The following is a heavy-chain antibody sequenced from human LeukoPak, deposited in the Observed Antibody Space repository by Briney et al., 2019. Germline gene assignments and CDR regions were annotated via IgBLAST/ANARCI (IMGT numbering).Heavy chain of an antibody. Sequence: SETLSLTCAVYGGSFSGYYWSWIRQPPGKGLEWIGEISHSGSTNYNPSLKSRVTISVDTSKNQFSLKLSSVTAADTAVYYCARAGTVLRYFDWLLSYWGQGTLVTVSS. CDR3: ARAGTVLRYFDWLLSY. D-gene: IGHD3-9*01. CDR2: ISHSGST. J-gene: IGHJ4*02. V-gene: IGHV4-34*01. CDR1: GGSFSGYY.